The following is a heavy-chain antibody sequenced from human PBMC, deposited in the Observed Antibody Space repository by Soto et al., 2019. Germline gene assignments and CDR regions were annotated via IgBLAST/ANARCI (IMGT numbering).Heavy chain of an antibody. CDR2: ISGDGVTT. J-gene: IGHJ4*02. CDR1: GFPFSSYW. Sequence: EVQLVESGGDLVQRGGSLRLSCAASGFPFSSYWMHWVRHTPGKGLDWVARISGDGVTTYYADSVTGRFTVSRDNAKNTLSLQISGLRAEDTAVYYCAREYYGLLTGYYTDYWGQETLVSVSS. V-gene: IGHV3-74*01. D-gene: IGHD3-9*01. CDR3: AREYYGLLTGYYTDY.